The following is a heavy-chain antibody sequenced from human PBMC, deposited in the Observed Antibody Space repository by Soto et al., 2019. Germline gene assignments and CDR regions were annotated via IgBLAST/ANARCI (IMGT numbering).Heavy chain of an antibody. J-gene: IGHJ3*02. CDR3: ARDSHDYSNFSDAFDI. V-gene: IGHV4-39*07. Sequence: SEPLSLTCTLSGGSISSSSYYRGWILKPPGKGLEWIGSIYYSGSTYYNPSLKSRVTISVDTSKNQFSLNLSSVTAADTAVYYCARDSHDYSNFSDAFDIWGQGTMVT. CDR1: GGSISSSSYY. CDR2: IYYSGST. D-gene: IGHD4-4*01.